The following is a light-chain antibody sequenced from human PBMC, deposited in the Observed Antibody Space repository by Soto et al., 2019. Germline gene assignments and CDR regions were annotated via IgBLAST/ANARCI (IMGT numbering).Light chain of an antibody. CDR2: AAS. V-gene: IGKV1-39*01. CDR3: QQSYSTPRT. CDR1: HSINSF. Sequence: DIQMTQSPSSLSASVGDRVTITCRASHSINSFLNWYQQKPGKAPKLLIYAASTLQSGVPSRFSGRGSGTDFTLTLSSLQPEDFATYYCQQSYSTPRTFGPGTRVEIK. J-gene: IGKJ3*01.